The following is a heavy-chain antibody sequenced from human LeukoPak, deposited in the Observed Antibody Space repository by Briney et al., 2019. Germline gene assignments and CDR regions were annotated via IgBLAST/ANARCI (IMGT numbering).Heavy chain of an antibody. CDR1: GYSFTSCW. D-gene: IGHD2-2*01. CDR3: ARHYADIVVVPAAIGFDP. J-gene: IGHJ5*02. CDR2: IYPGDSDT. Sequence: GESLKISCKGSGYSFTSCWIGWVRQMPGKGLEWMGIIYPGDSDTRYSPSFQGQVTISADKSISTAYLQWSSLKASDTAMYYCARHYADIVVVPAAIGFDPWGQGTLVTVSS. V-gene: IGHV5-51*01.